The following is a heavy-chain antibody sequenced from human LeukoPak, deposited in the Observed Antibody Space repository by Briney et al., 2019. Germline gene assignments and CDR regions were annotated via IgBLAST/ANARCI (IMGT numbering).Heavy chain of an antibody. J-gene: IGHJ4*02. CDR1: GFTFSSYG. Sequence: GGSLRLSCAASGFTFSSYGMHWVRQAPGKGLEWVAVISYDGSNKYYADSVKGRFTISRDNSKNTLYLQMNSLRAEDTAVYYCAKGAMVRGVIGLSYFDYRGQGTLVTVSS. D-gene: IGHD3-10*01. CDR2: ISYDGSNK. CDR3: AKGAMVRGVIGLSYFDY. V-gene: IGHV3-30*18.